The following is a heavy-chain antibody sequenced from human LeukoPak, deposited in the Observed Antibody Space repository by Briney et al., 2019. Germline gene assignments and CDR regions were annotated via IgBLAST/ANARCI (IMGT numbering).Heavy chain of an antibody. Sequence: PGGSLRLSCAASGFTFSSYAMSWVRQAPGKGLEWVSAISGSGSTYYADSVKGRFTISRDNSKNTLYLQMNSLRAEDTAVYYCAKDRYGGDYYYYGMDVWGQGTTVTVSS. V-gene: IGHV3-23*01. CDR3: AKDRYGGDYYYYGMDV. J-gene: IGHJ6*02. CDR1: GFTFSSYA. D-gene: IGHD3-16*01. CDR2: ISGSGST.